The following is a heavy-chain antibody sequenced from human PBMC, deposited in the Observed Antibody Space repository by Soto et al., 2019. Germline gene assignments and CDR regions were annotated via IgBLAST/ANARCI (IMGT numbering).Heavy chain of an antibody. V-gene: IGHV3-21*01. Sequence: GSLRLSCAASGFTFSSYSMNWVRQAPGKGLEWVSSISSSSSYIYYADSVKGRFTISRDNAKNSLYLQMNSLRAEDTAVYYCASRDEYSGYDHRFDYWGQGTPVTVSS. D-gene: IGHD5-12*01. CDR1: GFTFSSYS. J-gene: IGHJ4*02. CDR3: ASRDEYSGYDHRFDY. CDR2: ISSSSSYI.